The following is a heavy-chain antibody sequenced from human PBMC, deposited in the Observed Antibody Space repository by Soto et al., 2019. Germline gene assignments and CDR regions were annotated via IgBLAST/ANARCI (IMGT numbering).Heavy chain of an antibody. CDR2: IYSGGST. J-gene: IGHJ6*02. D-gene: IGHD6-13*01. Sequence: EVQLVESGGDLIQPGGSLRLSCAASGFTVSSNYMSWVRQAPGKGLERVSVIYSGGSTYYADSVKGRFTISRDNSKNTLYLQMNSLRAEDTAVYYCARDRRVQRRVYGMDVWGQGTTVTVSS. V-gene: IGHV3-53*01. CDR3: ARDRRVQRRVYGMDV. CDR1: GFTVSSNY.